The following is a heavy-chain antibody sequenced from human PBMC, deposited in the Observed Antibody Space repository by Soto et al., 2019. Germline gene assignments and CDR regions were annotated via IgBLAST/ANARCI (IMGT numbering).Heavy chain of an antibody. D-gene: IGHD3-10*01. J-gene: IGHJ4*02. CDR3: AKATGEYYFDY. Sequence: QVQLVESGGGVVQPGRSLRLSCAASGFTFSSYGMHWVRQAPGKGLEWVAVISYDGSNKCYADSVKGRFTISRDNSKNTLYLQMNSLRAEDTAVYYCAKATGEYYFDYWGQGTLVTVSS. V-gene: IGHV3-30*18. CDR1: GFTFSSYG. CDR2: ISYDGSNK.